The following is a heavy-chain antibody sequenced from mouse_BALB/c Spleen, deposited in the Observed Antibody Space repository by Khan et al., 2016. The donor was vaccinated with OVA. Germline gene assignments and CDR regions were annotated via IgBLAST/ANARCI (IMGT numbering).Heavy chain of an antibody. Sequence: VQLKESGAELVKSWATVKLSCTASGLTINDTYMHWLKQWPEQGLEWIGRIDTPNGNTKYDPKFQGQATITADTSYNQAYLQLSSLTSEDTAVYYCTKIVKNWGQGTTLTVSS. V-gene: IGHV14-3*02. CDR1: GLTINDTY. J-gene: IGHJ2*01. CDR3: TKIVKN. CDR2: IDTPNGNT.